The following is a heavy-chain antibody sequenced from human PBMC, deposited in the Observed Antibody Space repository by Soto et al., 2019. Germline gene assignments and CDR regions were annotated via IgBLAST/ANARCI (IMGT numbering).Heavy chain of an antibody. CDR1: GFSLKTNGMG. D-gene: IGHD1-7*01. CDR3: AGLNYVSGLDV. V-gene: IGHV2-5*02. CDR2: IYWDEDK. J-gene: IGHJ6*02. Sequence: QITLKESGPTLVRPTQTLTLTCSFSGFSLKTNGMGVGWIRQPPGKALEWLAFIYWDEDKRYSPALKTRLTVTTDTTKNEVVLTLTILDPLDAGKYYCAGLNYVSGLDVWGQGTTVTVSS.